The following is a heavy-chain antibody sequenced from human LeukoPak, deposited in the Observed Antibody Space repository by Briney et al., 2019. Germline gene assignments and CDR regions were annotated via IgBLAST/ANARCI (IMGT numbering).Heavy chain of an antibody. CDR2: IHYTGST. V-gene: IGHV4-59*01. J-gene: IGHJ5*02. Sequence: SETLSLTCTVSGGSISSYYWSWIRQPPGKGLEWIGYIHYTGSTNYIPSLTSRVTISLDTSKNQFSLKLNSVTAADTAVYYCARLTSPSGWFNPWGQGTLVTVSS. CDR3: ARLTSPSGWFNP. CDR1: GGSISSYY.